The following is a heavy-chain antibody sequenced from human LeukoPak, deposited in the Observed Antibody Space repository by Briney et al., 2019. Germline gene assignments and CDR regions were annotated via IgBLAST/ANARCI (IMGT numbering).Heavy chain of an antibody. D-gene: IGHD1-26*01. J-gene: IGHJ3*02. Sequence: SETLSLTCTVSGGSISSSSYYWGWIRQPPGKGLEWIGSIYYSGSTYYNPSLKSRVTISVDTSKNQFSLKLSSVTAADTAVYYCARDVDSKSPIVGALGDAFDIWGQGTMVTVSS. CDR3: ARDVDSKSPIVGALGDAFDI. V-gene: IGHV4-39*07. CDR2: IYYSGST. CDR1: GGSISSSSYY.